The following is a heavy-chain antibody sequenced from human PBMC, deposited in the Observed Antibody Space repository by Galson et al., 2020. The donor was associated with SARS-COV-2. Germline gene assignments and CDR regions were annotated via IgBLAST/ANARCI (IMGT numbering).Heavy chain of an antibody. CDR1: GGSVSSGDYY. CDR3: ARGRTFDTGAYRHDYLDY. Sequence: SETLSLTCSVSGGSVSSGDYYWNWFRQHPGKGLEWIGYIYNVGATYYNPSLQSRVTISVYTSDNQFSLQLASVTAADTAVYYCARGRTFDTGAYRHDYLDYWRQGSLVTVSS. CDR2: IYNVGAT. D-gene: IGHD2-8*02. V-gene: IGHV4-31*03. J-gene: IGHJ4*02.